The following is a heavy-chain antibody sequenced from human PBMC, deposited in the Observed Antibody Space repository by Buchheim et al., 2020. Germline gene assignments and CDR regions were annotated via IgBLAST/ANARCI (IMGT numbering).Heavy chain of an antibody. CDR3: ARDGRYSSSWYLNYYYYGMDV. D-gene: IGHD6-13*01. V-gene: IGHV3-7*01. Sequence: EVQLVESGGGLVQPGGSLRLSCAASGFTFSRYWMSWVRQAPGKGLEWVANIKQDGSEKYYVDSVKGRFTISRDNAKNSLYLQMNGLRAEDTAVYYCARDGRYSSSWYLNYYYYGMDVWGQGTT. J-gene: IGHJ6*02. CDR2: IKQDGSEK. CDR1: GFTFSRYW.